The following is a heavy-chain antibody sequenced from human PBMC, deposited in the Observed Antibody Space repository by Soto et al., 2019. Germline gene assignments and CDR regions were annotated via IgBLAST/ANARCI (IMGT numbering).Heavy chain of an antibody. D-gene: IGHD3-3*01. J-gene: IGHJ6*03. CDR3: ARSLRNRSDEGLYYYYYMDV. CDR1: GGSISSYY. V-gene: IGHV4-59*01. Sequence: SETLSLTCTVSGGSISSYYWSWIRQPPGKGLDWIGYIYYSGSTNYNPFLKSRVTISVDTSKNQFSLKLSSVTAADTAVYYCARSLRNRSDEGLYYYYYMDVWGKGTTVTVSS. CDR2: IYYSGST.